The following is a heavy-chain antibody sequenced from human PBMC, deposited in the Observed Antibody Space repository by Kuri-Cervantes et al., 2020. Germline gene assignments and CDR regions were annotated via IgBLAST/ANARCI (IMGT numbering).Heavy chain of an antibody. CDR2: IQYTGSA. CDR3: ARVTWNDMID. D-gene: IGHD1-1*01. V-gene: IGHV4-31*03. Sequence: SETLSLTCTVSGDSISSGGYYWSWIRQHPGEGLEWIGYIQYTGSAFYNPSLKSRLTISVDTSKNQFSLKLSSVTAADTAMYYCARVTWNDMIDWGQGTLVTVSS. J-gene: IGHJ4*02. CDR1: GDSISSGGYY.